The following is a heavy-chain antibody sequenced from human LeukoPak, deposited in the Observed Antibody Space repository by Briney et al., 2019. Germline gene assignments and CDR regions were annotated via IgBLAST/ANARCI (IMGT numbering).Heavy chain of an antibody. Sequence: KPSETLSLTCAVYGGSFSGYYWSWIRQPPGKGLEWIGEINHSGSTNYNPSLKSRVTISVDTSKNQFSLKLSSVTAADTAVYYCARRGTVVTSEEYYFDYWGQGTLVTVSS. D-gene: IGHD4-23*01. CDR3: ARRGTVVTSEEYYFDY. CDR2: INHSGST. CDR1: GGSFSGYY. J-gene: IGHJ4*02. V-gene: IGHV4-34*01.